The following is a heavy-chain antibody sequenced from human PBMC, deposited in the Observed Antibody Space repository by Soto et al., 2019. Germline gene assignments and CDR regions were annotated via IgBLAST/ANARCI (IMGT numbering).Heavy chain of an antibody. J-gene: IGHJ5*02. V-gene: IGHV4-4*02. CDR2: IYHSGST. Sequence: SETLSLTCAVSGGSISSSNWWSWVRQPPGKGLEWIGEIYHSGSTNYNPSLKSRVTISVDKSKNQFSLKLSSVTAADTAVYYIARDETRSGWYNWFDPWGQGTLVTVSS. CDR3: ARDETRSGWYNWFDP. D-gene: IGHD6-19*01. CDR1: GGSISSSNW.